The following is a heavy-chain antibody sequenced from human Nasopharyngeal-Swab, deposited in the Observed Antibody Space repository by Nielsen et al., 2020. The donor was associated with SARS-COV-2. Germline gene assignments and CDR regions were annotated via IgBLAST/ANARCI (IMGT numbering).Heavy chain of an antibody. V-gene: IGHV1-69*13. J-gene: IGHJ3*02. CDR2: IIPLFDTA. CDR1: GGTFSSLA. Sequence: SVKVSCKASGGTFSSLAINWVRQAPGQGLEWMGGIIPLFDTAYYAQRFQGRVTITADESTSTAYMGLSSLRSEDTAVYYCARGRDIVVEPTDTDAFDIWGQGTMVTVSS. D-gene: IGHD2-2*01. CDR3: ARGRDIVVEPTDTDAFDI.